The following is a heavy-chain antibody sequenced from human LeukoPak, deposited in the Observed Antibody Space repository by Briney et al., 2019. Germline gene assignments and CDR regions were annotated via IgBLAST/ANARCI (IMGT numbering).Heavy chain of an antibody. D-gene: IGHD3-16*01. J-gene: IGHJ4*02. CDR1: DNAFNAYG. Sequence: ASVKVSCKGFDNAFNAYGVTWARQAPGQGLEWMGRINPNSGGTNYAQKFQGRVTMTRDTSISTAYMELSRLRSDDTAVYYCASARYDYVWGSYALDYWGQGTLVTVSS. V-gene: IGHV1-2*06. CDR2: INPNSGGT. CDR3: ASARYDYVWGSYALDY.